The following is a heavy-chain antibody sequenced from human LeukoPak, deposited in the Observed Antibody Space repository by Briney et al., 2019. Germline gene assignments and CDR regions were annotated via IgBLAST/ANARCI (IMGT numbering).Heavy chain of an antibody. CDR3: ARDKNVVGATYYFDY. CDR1: GYTFTSYG. V-gene: IGHV1-18*01. Sequence: ASVKVSCKASGYTFTSYGISWVRQAPGQGLEWMGWISAYNGNTNYAQKFQGRVTITADKSTSTAYMELSSLRSEDTAVYYCARDKNVVGATYYFDYWGQGTLVTVSS. D-gene: IGHD1-26*01. CDR2: ISAYNGNT. J-gene: IGHJ4*02.